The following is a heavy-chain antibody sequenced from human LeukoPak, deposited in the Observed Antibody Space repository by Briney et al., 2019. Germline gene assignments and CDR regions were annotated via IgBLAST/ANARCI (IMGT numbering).Heavy chain of an antibody. CDR2: MNPNSGNT. CDR1: GYTFTSYD. V-gene: IGHV1-8*03. D-gene: IGHD2-2*02. Sequence: ASVKVSCKAPGYTFTSYDINWVRQATGQGLEWMGWMNPNSGNTGYAQKFQGRVTITRNTSISTAYMELSSLRSEDTAVYYCARGTVIQLLYRSPWFDPWGQGPLVTVSS. J-gene: IGHJ5*02. CDR3: ARGTVIQLLYRSPWFDP.